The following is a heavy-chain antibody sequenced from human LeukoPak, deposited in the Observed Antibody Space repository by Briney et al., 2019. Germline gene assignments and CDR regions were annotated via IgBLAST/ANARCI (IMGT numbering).Heavy chain of an antibody. D-gene: IGHD6-6*01. CDR3: ARDSSSYYFDF. Sequence: GGSLRLSCAASGFTVTSNHMNWVRQAPGKGLEWVSIIYTGGTTHYADSLKDRFTISRDDSINTLYLQMNSLRAEDTAVYYCARDSSSYYFDFWGQGTLVTVSS. CDR1: GFTVTSNH. CDR2: IYTGGTT. J-gene: IGHJ4*02. V-gene: IGHV3-66*01.